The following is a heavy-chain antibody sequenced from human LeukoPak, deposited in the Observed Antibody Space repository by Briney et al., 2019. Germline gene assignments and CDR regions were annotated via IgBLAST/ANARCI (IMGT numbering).Heavy chain of an antibody. CDR2: ISSGGNTI. Sequence: GGPLRLSCAASGFTFVSYEMNWVRQAPGKGLEWVSYISSGGNTIYYADSVKGRFTISRDNAKNSLYLQMNRLRAEDTAVYYCASFSGWIDYWGQGTLVTVSS. V-gene: IGHV3-48*03. D-gene: IGHD6-19*01. CDR3: ASFSGWIDY. J-gene: IGHJ4*02. CDR1: GFTFVSYE.